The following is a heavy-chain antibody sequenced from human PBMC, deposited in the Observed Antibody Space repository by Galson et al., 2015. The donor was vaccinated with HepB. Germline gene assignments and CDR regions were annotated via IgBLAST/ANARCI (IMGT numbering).Heavy chain of an antibody. CDR3: ARLGGIAAAGDAFDI. D-gene: IGHD6-13*01. V-gene: IGHV3-11*06. CDR2: ISSSSSYT. J-gene: IGHJ3*02. Sequence: SLRLSCAASGFTFSDYYMSWIRQAPGKGLEWVSYISSSSSYTNYADSVKGRFTISRDNAKNSLYLQMNSLRAEDTAVYYCARLGGIAAAGDAFDIWGQGTMVTVSS. CDR1: GFTFSDYY.